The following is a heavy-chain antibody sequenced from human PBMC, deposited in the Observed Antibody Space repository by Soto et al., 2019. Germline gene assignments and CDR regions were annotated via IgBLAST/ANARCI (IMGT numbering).Heavy chain of an antibody. CDR3: ARYSASGLYYYFAMDV. CDR2: VSLAGRN. CDR1: GASVVNGNW. D-gene: IGHD6-13*01. V-gene: IGHV4-4*02. J-gene: IGHJ6*02. Sequence: QVQLQESGPGLVRPSGTLSLTCSVSGASVVNGNWWSWVHQSPGKGLEWIGEVSLAGRNHYNPSLQTRVTISLDEAKNQFSLILTSVTAADTAVYYCARYSASGLYYYFAMDVWGQGTTVTVSS.